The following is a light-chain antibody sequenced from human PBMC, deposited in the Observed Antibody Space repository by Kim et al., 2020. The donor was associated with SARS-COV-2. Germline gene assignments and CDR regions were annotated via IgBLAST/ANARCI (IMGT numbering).Light chain of an antibody. CDR1: KGIASY. V-gene: IGKV1-9*01. J-gene: IGKJ2*01. CDR3: QQVNSYPQT. Sequence: SPAVGDRVTITCRTSKGIASYLAWYQQTPGKAPKLLIYGASMLQSGVPSRFSGSGSGTEFTLTISSLQPEDFATYYCQQVNSYPQTFGQGTKLEI. CDR2: GAS.